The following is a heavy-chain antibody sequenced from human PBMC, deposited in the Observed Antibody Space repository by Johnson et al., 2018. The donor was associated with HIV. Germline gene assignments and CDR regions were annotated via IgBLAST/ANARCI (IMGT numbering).Heavy chain of an antibody. CDR1: VFTFSSYA. CDR3: AKDLEEGQQWLIGAFDI. CDR2: ISYDGSNK. D-gene: IGHD6-19*01. V-gene: IGHV3-30*04. Sequence: QVQLVESGGGVVQPGRSLRLSCAASVFTFSSYAMHWVRQAPGKGLEWVAVISYDGSNKYYADSVKGRFTISRDNSKNTLYLQMNSLRAEDTAVYYCAKDLEEGQQWLIGAFDIWGQGTMVTVSS. J-gene: IGHJ3*02.